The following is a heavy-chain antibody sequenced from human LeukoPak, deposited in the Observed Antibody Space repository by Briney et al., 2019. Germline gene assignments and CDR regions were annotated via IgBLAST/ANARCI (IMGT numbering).Heavy chain of an antibody. V-gene: IGHV4-59*01. J-gene: IGHJ5*02. CDR2: IYYSGST. CDR1: GGSISSYY. Sequence: SETLSLTCTVSGGSISSYYWSWIRQPPGKGLEWIGYIYYSGSTNYNPSLKSRVTISVDKSKNQFSLKLTSVTAADTAMYYCARFFRGWFDPWGQGTLVIVSS. D-gene: IGHD3-10*01. CDR3: ARFFRGWFDP.